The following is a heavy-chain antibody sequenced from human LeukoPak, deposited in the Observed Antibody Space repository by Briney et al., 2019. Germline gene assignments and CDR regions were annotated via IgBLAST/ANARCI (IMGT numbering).Heavy chain of an antibody. D-gene: IGHD6-6*01. CDR2: IIPILGIA. CDR1: GGAFSSYT. CDR3: ARVESSSSDIDY. Sequence: ASVKVSCKASGGAFSSYTISWVRQAPGQGLEWMGRIIPILGIANYAQKFQGRVTITADKSTSTAYMELSSLRSEDTAVYYCARVESSSSDIDYWGQGTLVTVSS. J-gene: IGHJ4*02. V-gene: IGHV1-69*02.